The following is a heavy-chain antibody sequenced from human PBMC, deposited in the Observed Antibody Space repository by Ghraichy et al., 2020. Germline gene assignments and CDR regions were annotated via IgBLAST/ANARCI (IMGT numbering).Heavy chain of an antibody. D-gene: IGHD3-3*01. CDR1: GGSVTTYY. CDR3: AKIGVDSNMDV. Sequence: SQTLSLTCTVSGGSVTTYYWSWIRQPPGKGLEWIGYVFYSGNTNYRLSLKSRVTMSVDTSKNHFSLKLSSVTAADTAVYYCAKIGVDSNMDVWGKGTTVTVSS. CDR2: VFYSGNT. V-gene: IGHV4-59*02. J-gene: IGHJ6*03.